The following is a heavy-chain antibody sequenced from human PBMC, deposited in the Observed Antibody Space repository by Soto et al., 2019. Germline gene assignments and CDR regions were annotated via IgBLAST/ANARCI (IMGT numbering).Heavy chain of an antibody. V-gene: IGHV3-30*02. CDR3: MWSYSGVFDY. CDR1: GFTFNYYG. D-gene: IGHD1-26*01. Sequence: GGALRLSCEVSGFTFNYYGIHWVRQAPAKGLEWVAVIWHDGSKKYYADSVKGRFTISRDNSKNTLYLQMNSLRAEDTAVYYCMWSYSGVFDYWCHGTLVTVSS. CDR2: IWHDGSKK. J-gene: IGHJ4*01.